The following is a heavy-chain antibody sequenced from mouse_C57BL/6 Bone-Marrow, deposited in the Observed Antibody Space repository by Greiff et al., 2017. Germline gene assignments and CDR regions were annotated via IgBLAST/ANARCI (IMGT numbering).Heavy chain of an antibody. CDR2: IYPRSGNT. J-gene: IGHJ3*01. Sequence: QVQLQQSGAELARPGASVKLSCKASGYTFTSYGISWVKQRTGQGLEWIGEIYPRSGNTYYNEKFKGKATLAADKSSSTAYMDLRSLTSEDSAVYFCARGVWRFAYWGQGTLVTVSA. CDR3: ARGVWRFAY. V-gene: IGHV1-81*01. CDR1: GYTFTSYG.